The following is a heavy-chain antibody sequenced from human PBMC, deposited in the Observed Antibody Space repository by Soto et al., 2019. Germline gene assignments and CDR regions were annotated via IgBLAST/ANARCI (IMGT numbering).Heavy chain of an antibody. CDR2: INHSGST. J-gene: IGHJ4*02. CDR3: ARDSPPGGYCSGGSCYGPHPFDY. Sequence: PSETLSLTCAVSGGSLSSGGYSWSWIRQPPGKGLEWIGEINHSGSTNYNPSLKSRVTISVDTSKNQFSLKLSSVTAADTAVYYCARDSPPGGYCSGGSCYGPHPFDYWGQGTLVTVSS. CDR1: GGSLSSGGYS. V-gene: IGHV4-30-2*05. D-gene: IGHD2-15*01.